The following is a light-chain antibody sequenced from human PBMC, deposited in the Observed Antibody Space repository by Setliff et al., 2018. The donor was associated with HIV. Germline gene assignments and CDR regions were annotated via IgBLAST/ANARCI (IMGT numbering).Light chain of an antibody. Sequence: QSALTQPASVSGSPGQTITISCTGTSNDIGGYNYVSWYQQHPGEAPKLIIYNVNNRPSGVSSRFSGSKSGNTASLSISELRAEDETDYYCTSYTGGNTRVFGTGTKV. CDR2: NVN. CDR3: TSYTGGNTRV. CDR1: SNDIGGYNY. J-gene: IGLJ1*01. V-gene: IGLV2-14*03.